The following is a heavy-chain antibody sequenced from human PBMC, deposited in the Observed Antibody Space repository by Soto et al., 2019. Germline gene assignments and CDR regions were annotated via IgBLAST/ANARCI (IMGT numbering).Heavy chain of an antibody. CDR2: IYYSGST. CDR1: GGSISSGDYY. V-gene: IGHV4-30-4*01. J-gene: IGHJ6*02. Sequence: PSETLSLTCTVSGGSISSGDYYWSWIRQPPGKGLEWIGYIYYSGSTYYNPSLKSRVTISVDTSKNQFSLKLSSVTAADTAVHYCAREGYYDSSGYYGMDVWGQGTTVTVSS. D-gene: IGHD3-22*01. CDR3: AREGYYDSSGYYGMDV.